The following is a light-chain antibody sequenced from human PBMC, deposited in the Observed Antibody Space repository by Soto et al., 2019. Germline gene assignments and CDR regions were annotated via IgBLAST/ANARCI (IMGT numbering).Light chain of an antibody. Sequence: EIVLTQSPGTLSLSPGESATLSCRASQTVGSDYLAWYQQRPGQAPRLLIYGTSSRATGIPDRFSGSGSGTDYTLTISRLEPEDFAVYYCQQYRTSAQTFGQRTKVEIK. CDR1: QTVGSDY. J-gene: IGKJ1*01. V-gene: IGKV3-20*01. CDR2: GTS. CDR3: QQYRTSAQT.